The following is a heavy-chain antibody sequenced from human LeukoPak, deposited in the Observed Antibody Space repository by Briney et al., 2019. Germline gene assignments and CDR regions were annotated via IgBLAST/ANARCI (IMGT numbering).Heavy chain of an antibody. V-gene: IGHV3-33*01. J-gene: IGHJ3*02. CDR3: ARESVISDYGAFDI. CDR1: GFTFSSYG. Sequence: PGRSLRLSCAASGFTFSSYGMHWVRQAPGKGLEWVAVIRYDGSNKYYADSVKGRFTISRDNSKNTLYLQMNSLRAEDTAVYYCARESVISDYGAFDIWGQGTMVTVSS. D-gene: IGHD4-17*01. CDR2: IRYDGSNK.